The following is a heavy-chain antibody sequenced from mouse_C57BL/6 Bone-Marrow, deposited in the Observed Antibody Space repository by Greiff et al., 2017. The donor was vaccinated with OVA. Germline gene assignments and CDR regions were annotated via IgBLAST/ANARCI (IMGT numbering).Heavy chain of an antibody. CDR2: IDPENGDT. D-gene: IGHD2-3*01. V-gene: IGHV14-4*01. Sequence: VQLQQSGAELVRPGASVKLSCTASGFNIKDDYMHWVKQRPEQGLEWIGWIDPENGDTEYASKFQGKATITADTSSNTAYLQLSSLTSEDTAVYYCTTGDDGYSCAYWGQGTLVTVSA. CDR3: TTGDDGYSCAY. J-gene: IGHJ3*01. CDR1: GFNIKDDY.